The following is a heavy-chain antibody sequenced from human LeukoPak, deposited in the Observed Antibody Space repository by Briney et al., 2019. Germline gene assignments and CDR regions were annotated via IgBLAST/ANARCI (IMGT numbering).Heavy chain of an antibody. D-gene: IGHD1-26*01. CDR1: GGSISSYY. J-gene: IGHJ2*01. Sequence: SETLSLTCTVSGGSISSYYWSWIRQPPGKGLEWIGYIYYSGSTNYNPSLKSRVTISVDTSKNQFSLKLSSVTAADTAVYYCARDRETKEENWYFDLWGRGTLVTVSS. V-gene: IGHV4-59*01. CDR3: ARDRETKEENWYFDL. CDR2: IYYSGST.